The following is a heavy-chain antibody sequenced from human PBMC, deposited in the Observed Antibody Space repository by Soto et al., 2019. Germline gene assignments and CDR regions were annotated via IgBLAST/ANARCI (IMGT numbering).Heavy chain of an antibody. D-gene: IGHD2-2*01. CDR3: ARRGVPTPYYYYYGMDV. CDR2: IYPGDSDT. CDR1: GYSFTSYW. J-gene: IGHJ6*02. V-gene: IGHV5-51*01. Sequence: PGESLKISCKGSGYSFTSYWIGWVRQMPGKGLEWMGIIYPGDSDTRYSPSFQGQVTISADKSISTAYPQWSSLKASDTAMYYCARRGVPTPYYYYYGMDVWGQGTTVTVSS.